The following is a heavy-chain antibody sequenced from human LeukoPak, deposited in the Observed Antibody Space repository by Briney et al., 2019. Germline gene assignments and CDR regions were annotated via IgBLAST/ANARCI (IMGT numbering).Heavy chain of an antibody. D-gene: IGHD5-24*01. Sequence: PLETLCVTRTVSGDSISTYYWSWIRQPPGKGLEWVGYIYYSGSTNYNPSLKSRVTMSVDTSKNQFSLKLSSVTAADTAVYYCARGRGWLQSTPFDYWGQGPLVTVTS. CDR1: GDSISTYY. CDR2: IYYSGST. V-gene: IGHV4-59*01. CDR3: ARGRGWLQSTPFDY. J-gene: IGHJ4*02.